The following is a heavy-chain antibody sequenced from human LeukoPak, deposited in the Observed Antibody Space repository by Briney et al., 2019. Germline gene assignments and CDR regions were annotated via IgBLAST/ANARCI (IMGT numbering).Heavy chain of an antibody. V-gene: IGHV3-7*01. Sequence: GGSLRLSCAASGFTFSSYWMSWVRQAPGKGLEWVANIKQDGSEKYYVDSVKGRFTISRDNAKNSLYLQMNSLRAEDTAVYYCARMVGGYCSGGSCCPDAFDIWGQGTMVTVSS. D-gene: IGHD2-15*01. CDR3: ARMVGGYCSGGSCCPDAFDI. J-gene: IGHJ3*02. CDR1: GFTFSSYW. CDR2: IKQDGSEK.